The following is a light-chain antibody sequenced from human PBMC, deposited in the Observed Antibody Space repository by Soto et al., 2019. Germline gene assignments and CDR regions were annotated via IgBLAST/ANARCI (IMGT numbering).Light chain of an antibody. Sequence: QSVLTQPPSASGTPGQRVTISCSGSSSNIGTNTVSWYQHLPGTAPKLLIYNNNQRPSGVPDRFSGPKSGTSASLAISGLQSEDEADYYGAAWDDSLSGHFVFGTGTKVTVL. CDR3: AAWDDSLSGHFV. CDR1: SSNIGTNT. V-gene: IGLV1-44*01. CDR2: NNN. J-gene: IGLJ1*01.